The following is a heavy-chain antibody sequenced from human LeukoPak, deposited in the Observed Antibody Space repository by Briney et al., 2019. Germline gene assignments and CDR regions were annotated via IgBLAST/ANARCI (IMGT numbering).Heavy chain of an antibody. V-gene: IGHV3-23*01. CDR3: AKDQYSSDNFDY. J-gene: IGHJ4*02. CDR2: ISGGGHST. D-gene: IGHD6-19*01. CDR1: GFTFSSYA. Sequence: GGSLRLSCAASGFTFSSYATSWVRQAPGKGLEWVSCISGGGHSTYYADSVKGRFTISRDNSQNTLYLQMNSLRAEDTAVYYCAKDQYSSDNFDYWGQGTLVTVSS.